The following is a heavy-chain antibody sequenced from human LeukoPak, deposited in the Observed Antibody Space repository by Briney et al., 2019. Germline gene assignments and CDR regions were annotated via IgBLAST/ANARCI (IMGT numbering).Heavy chain of an antibody. CDR2: INHSGST. V-gene: IGHV4-34*01. CDR1: GGSFSRYY. CDR3: ARRRWLQWIDY. Sequence: SETLSLICAVYGGSFSRYYWSWIRQPAGKGLEWIGEINHSGSTNYNPSLKSRVTISVDTSKNQFSLKLSSVTAADTAVYYCARRRWLQWIDYWGQGTLVTVSS. D-gene: IGHD5-24*01. J-gene: IGHJ4*02.